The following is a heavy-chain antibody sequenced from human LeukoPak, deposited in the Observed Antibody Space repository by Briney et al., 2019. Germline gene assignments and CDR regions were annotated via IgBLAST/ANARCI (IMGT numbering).Heavy chain of an antibody. CDR1: GYTFTSYG. D-gene: IGHD3-10*01. CDR3: ARDLSPFYGSGSPSPFDY. CDR2: ISAYNGNT. J-gene: IGHJ4*02. Sequence: APVKVCCKASGYTFTSYGISWVRQSPGQGLEWMGWISAYNGNTNYAQKLQGRVTMTTDTSTSTAYMELRSLRSDDTAVYYCARDLSPFYGSGSPSPFDYWGQGTLVTVPS. V-gene: IGHV1-18*01.